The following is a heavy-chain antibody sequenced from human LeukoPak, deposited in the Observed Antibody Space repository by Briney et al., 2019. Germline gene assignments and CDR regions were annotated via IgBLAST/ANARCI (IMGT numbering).Heavy chain of an antibody. CDR3: ERRASGPTEWLPFDY. CDR1: GYSFTSYW. Sequence: GESLKISCKGSGYSFTSYWIGWVRQMPGKGLEWMGIIYPGDSDTRYSPSFQGQVTISADKSISTAYLQWSSLKASDTAMYYCERRASGPTEWLPFDYWGQGTLVTVSS. V-gene: IGHV5-51*01. CDR2: IYPGDSDT. D-gene: IGHD5-12*01. J-gene: IGHJ4*02.